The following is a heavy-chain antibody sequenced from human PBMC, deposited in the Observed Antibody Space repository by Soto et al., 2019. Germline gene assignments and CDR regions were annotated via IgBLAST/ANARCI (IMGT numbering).Heavy chain of an antibody. V-gene: IGHV2-70*11. CDR3: ARTTIVVVPAAYYYYMDV. CDR1: GFSLSTSGMC. Sequence: ESGPTLVNPTQTLTLTCTSSGFSLSTSGMCVSWIRQPPGKALEFLARIDWDDDKYYSTSLKTRLTISKDTSKNQVVLTMTNMDPVDTATYYFARTTIVVVPAAYYYYMDVWGKGTTVTVSS. D-gene: IGHD2-2*01. J-gene: IGHJ6*03. CDR2: IDWDDDK.